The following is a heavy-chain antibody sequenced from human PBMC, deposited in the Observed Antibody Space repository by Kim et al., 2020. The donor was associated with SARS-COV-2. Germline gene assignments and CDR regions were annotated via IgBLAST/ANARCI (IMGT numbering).Heavy chain of an antibody. V-gene: IGHV3-53*01. J-gene: IGHJ6*02. CDR3: ARVGTYGDYYYYYYGMDV. D-gene: IGHD4-17*01. Sequence: GGSLRLSCAASGFTVSSNYMSWVRQAPGKGLEWVSVIYSGGSTYYADSVKGQFTISRDNSKNTLYLQMNSLRAEDTAVYYCARVGTYGDYYYYYYGMDVWGQGTTVTVSS. CDR1: GFTVSSNY. CDR2: IYSGGST.